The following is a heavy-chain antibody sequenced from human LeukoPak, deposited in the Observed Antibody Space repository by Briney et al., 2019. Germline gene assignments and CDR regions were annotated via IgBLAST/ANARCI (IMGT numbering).Heavy chain of an antibody. CDR2: IYPGDSDT. CDR3: ARRIGGYSYDP. Sequence: GESLKISCKASGYSFSNYWIGWVRQMPGKGLEWMGIIYPGDSDTRYSPSFQGQVTISADKSISTAYLQWSSLKASDTAMYCCARRIGGYSYDPWGQGTLVTVSS. V-gene: IGHV5-51*01. J-gene: IGHJ5*02. CDR1: GYSFSNYW. D-gene: IGHD5-18*01.